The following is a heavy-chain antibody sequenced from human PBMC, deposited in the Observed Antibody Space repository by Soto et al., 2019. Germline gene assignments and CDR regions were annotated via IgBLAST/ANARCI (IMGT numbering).Heavy chain of an antibody. CDR3: ARGDFDLGQYYFDY. Sequence: GGSLRLSCAASGFTFSSYSMNWVRQAPGKGLEWVSSISSSSSYIYYADSVKGRFTISRDNAKNSLYLQMNSLRAEDTAVYYCARGDFDLGQYYFDYWGQGTLVTVSS. CDR1: GFTFSSYS. J-gene: IGHJ4*02. D-gene: IGHD3-9*01. CDR2: ISSSSSYI. V-gene: IGHV3-21*01.